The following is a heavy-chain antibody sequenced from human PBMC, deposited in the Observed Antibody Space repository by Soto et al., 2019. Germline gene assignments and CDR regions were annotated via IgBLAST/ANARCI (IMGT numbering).Heavy chain of an antibody. D-gene: IGHD1-26*01. J-gene: IGHJ4*02. V-gene: IGHV3-30*18. CDR1: GFTFSSYG. CDR2: ISYDGSNK. Sequence: QVQLVESGGGVVQPGRSLRLSCAASGFTFSSYGMHWVRQAPGKGLEWVAVISYDGSNKYYADSVKGRFTISRDNSKNTLYLQMQSMRAEDTTVYYCAKAAYSGSYFDYWGQGTLVTVSS. CDR3: AKAAYSGSYFDY.